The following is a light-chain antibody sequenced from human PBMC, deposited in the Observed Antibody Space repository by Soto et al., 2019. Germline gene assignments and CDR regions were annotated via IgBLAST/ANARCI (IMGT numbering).Light chain of an antibody. Sequence: DIVMTQSPDSLAVSLGESATINCRSSQSVLDISNNRNYLAWYQQRPGQPPNLLIYWTSTRETGVPARFTGGRSAADFTPTIASLPPEDVAVYYCQQYYITPWTFGQGTKVEIK. V-gene: IGKV4-1*01. J-gene: IGKJ1*01. CDR3: QQYYITPWT. CDR2: WTS. CDR1: QSVLDISNNRNY.